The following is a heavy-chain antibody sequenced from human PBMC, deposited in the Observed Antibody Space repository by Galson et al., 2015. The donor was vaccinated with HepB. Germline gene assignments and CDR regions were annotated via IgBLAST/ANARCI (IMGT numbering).Heavy chain of an antibody. V-gene: IGHV3-15*01. D-gene: IGHD4-17*01. CDR1: GFTFSNAR. CDR2: IKYKADGGTI. J-gene: IGHJ6*02. Sequence: SLRLSCAASGFTFSNARMSWVRQAPGKGLEWVGRIKYKADGGTIHYAAPVKGRFTISRDDSENTLYLQMNSLKTEDTAVYYCSRTDPLDVWGQGTTVTVSS. CDR3: SRTDPLDV.